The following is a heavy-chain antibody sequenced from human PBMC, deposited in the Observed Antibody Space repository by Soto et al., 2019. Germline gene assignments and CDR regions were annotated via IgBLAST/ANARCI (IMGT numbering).Heavy chain of an antibody. J-gene: IGHJ6*04. CDR3: ARSGAPYTYTGMDA. D-gene: IGHD3-10*01. CDR2: INAGNGNT. Sequence: ASVKVSCKASGYTFTSYAMHWVRQAPGQRLEWMGWINAGNGNTKYSQKFQGRVTITRDTSASTAYMELSSLRSEDTAVYYCARSGAPYTYTGMDAGGEGTTVTVSS. CDR1: GYTFTSYA. V-gene: IGHV1-3*01.